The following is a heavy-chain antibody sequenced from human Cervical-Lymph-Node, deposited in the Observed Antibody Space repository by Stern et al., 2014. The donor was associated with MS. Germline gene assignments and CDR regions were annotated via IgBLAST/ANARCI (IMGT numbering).Heavy chain of an antibody. CDR3: ARGGKTDYYYGMDV. D-gene: IGHD1-26*01. CDR2: INPESGTT. V-gene: IGHV1-2*02. Sequence: QMQLVQSGAEVKKPGATVKVSCKASGYTFSDHYIHWVRQAPGQGLEWMGWINPESGTTLDEHKFEGRFTMTRDKSISTVYMELSRLRSDDTAQYYWARGGKTDYYYGMDVWGQGTTVTVSS. J-gene: IGHJ6*02. CDR1: GYTFSDHY.